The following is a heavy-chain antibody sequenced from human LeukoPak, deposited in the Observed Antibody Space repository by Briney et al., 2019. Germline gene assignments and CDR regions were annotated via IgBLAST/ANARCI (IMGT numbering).Heavy chain of an antibody. CDR3: ARAALRYFDWLLEGTYYFDY. V-gene: IGHV4-31*03. Sequence: SETLSLTCTVSGGSISSGGYYWSWIRQHPGKGLEWIGYIYYSGSTYYNPSLKSRVTISVDTSKNQFSLKLSSVSAADTAVYYCARAALRYFDWLLEGTYYFDYWGQGTLVTVSS. D-gene: IGHD3-9*01. CDR2: IYYSGST. CDR1: GGSISSGGYY. J-gene: IGHJ4*02.